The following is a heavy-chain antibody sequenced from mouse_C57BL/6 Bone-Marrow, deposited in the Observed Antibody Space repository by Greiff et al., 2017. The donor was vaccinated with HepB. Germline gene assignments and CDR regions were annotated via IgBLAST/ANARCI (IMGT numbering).Heavy chain of an antibody. D-gene: IGHD4-1*01. CDR1: GYTFTSYD. V-gene: IGHV1-85*01. CDR3: GRGGNWDWYFDV. CDR2: IYPRDGST. Sequence: QVQLQQSGPELVKPGASVKLSCKASGYTFTSYDINWVKQRPGQGLEWIGWIYPRDGSTNYNEKFKGKATLAVDTSSSTAYMELHSLTSEDSAVYCGGRGGNWDWYFDVWGTGTTVTVSS. J-gene: IGHJ1*03.